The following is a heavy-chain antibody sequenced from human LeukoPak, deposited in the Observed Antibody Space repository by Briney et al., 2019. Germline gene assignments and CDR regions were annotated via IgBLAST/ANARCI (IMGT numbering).Heavy chain of an antibody. CDR3: VRDLNYMDV. V-gene: IGHV3-7*01. CDR2: MNQDGSEE. CDR1: GFTFSDFW. Sequence: GGSLRLSCAGSGFTFSDFWMTWVRQAPGKGLEWVANMNQDGSEEYCVDSVKGRFTISRDNANNSLYLQMNSLRAEDTAVYYCVRDLNYMDVWGKGTTVTVSS. J-gene: IGHJ6*03.